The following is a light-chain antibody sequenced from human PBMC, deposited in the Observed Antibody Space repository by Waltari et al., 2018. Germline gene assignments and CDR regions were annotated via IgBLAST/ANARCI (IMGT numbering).Light chain of an antibody. CDR1: QAISIY. CDR2: AAS. CDR3: QHHSTWPPT. Sequence: DIQMTQSPSSLSASVGDRVIITCRASQAISIYLNWYQQKPGKAPNLLIYAASTLQRGIPSRFSGSGSGTHFTLTISSLQPEDFATYYCQHHSTWPPTFGPGTRV. J-gene: IGKJ1*01. V-gene: IGKV1-39*01.